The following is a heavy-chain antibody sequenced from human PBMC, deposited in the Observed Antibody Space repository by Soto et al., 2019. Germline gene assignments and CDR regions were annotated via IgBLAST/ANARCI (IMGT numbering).Heavy chain of an antibody. CDR2: INTYNGNT. CDR1: GYTFTRYG. V-gene: IGHV1-18*01. Sequence: QVQLVQSGAEVKNPGASVKVSCKASGYTFTRYGIGWARQAPGQGLEWMGWINTYNGNTNYAQNVQGRGTLTTDTSTSTDYMELSGLRSNDTAIYYSAMVDVYVTPSPQDVWGQGNTVIVSS. D-gene: IGHD3-16*01. J-gene: IGHJ6*02. CDR3: AMVDVYVTPSPQDV.